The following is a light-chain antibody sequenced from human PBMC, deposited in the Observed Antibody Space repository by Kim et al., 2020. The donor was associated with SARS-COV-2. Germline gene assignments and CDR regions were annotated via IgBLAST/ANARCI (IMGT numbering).Light chain of an antibody. CDR1: SLRSYY. J-gene: IGLJ2*01. CDR2: GKN. V-gene: IGLV3-19*01. Sequence: SSELTQDPAVSVALGQTVRITCQGDSLRSYYASWYQQKPGQAPVLVIYGKNNRPSGIPDRFSGSSSGNTASFTITGAHAEDEADYYCNSRDSSGNHLVFG. CDR3: NSRDSSGNHLV.